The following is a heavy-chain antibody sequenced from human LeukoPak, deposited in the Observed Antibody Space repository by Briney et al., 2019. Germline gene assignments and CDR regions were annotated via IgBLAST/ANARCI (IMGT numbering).Heavy chain of an antibody. CDR3: ANQMGVVPAAIAI. CDR1: GGSISSYY. J-gene: IGHJ4*02. Sequence: NPSETLSLTCTVSGGSISSYYWSWIRQPPGKGLEWIGYIYYSGSTNYNPSLKGRVTVSVDTSKNQFSLKLSSVTAADTAVYYCANQMGVVPAAIAIWGQGTLVTVSS. CDR2: IYYSGST. V-gene: IGHV4-59*01. D-gene: IGHD2-2*02.